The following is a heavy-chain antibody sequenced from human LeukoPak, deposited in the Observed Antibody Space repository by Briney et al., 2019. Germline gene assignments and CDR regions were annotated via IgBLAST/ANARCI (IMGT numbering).Heavy chain of an antibody. CDR3: ARRSEFGVLYYMDV. Sequence: GGSLRLSCAASGFTFSSYSMNWVRQAPGKGLEWVSYISGSSGTIYYADSVKGRFTISRDNGKNSLYLQMNSLRAEDTAVYYCARRSEFGVLYYMDVWGKGTTVTVSS. J-gene: IGHJ6*03. CDR1: GFTFSSYS. V-gene: IGHV3-48*01. CDR2: ISGSSGTI. D-gene: IGHD3-16*01.